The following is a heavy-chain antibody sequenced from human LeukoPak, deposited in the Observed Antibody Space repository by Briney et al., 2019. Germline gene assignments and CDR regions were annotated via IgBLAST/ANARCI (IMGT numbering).Heavy chain of an antibody. CDR3: AREQIWSWGY. D-gene: IGHD3-10*01. V-gene: IGHV3-66*01. CDR1: GFTVSSNY. Sequence: AGGSLRLSCAASGFTVSSNYMSWVRQAPGRGLEWVSIIYSGGNYYADSVKGRFTVSRDNDNNMVYLQMNSLRAEDTAVYYCAREQIWSWGYWGQGTLVTVSS. CDR2: IYSGGN. J-gene: IGHJ4*02.